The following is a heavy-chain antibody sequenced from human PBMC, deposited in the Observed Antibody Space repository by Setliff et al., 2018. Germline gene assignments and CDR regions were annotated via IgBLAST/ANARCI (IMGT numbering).Heavy chain of an antibody. D-gene: IGHD2-15*01. V-gene: IGHV1-69*13. Sequence: SVKVSCKASGGMSGTYSISWVRQAPGQGLEWMGAIIPIFGTPNYAQKFQDRVIITAGVSTSTAYMELSSLRSDDTAVYYCARDGAYCSGGSCYSFDYWGQGTPVTV. J-gene: IGHJ4*02. CDR1: GGMSGTYS. CDR2: IIPIFGTP. CDR3: ARDGAYCSGGSCYSFDY.